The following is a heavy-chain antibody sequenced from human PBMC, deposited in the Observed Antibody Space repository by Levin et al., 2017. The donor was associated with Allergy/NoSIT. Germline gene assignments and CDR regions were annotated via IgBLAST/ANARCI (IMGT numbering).Heavy chain of an antibody. Sequence: GESLKISCAASGFSFSDHYMSWIRQAPGKGLEWISYITSSGSYTNYADSVKGRFTISRDNAKNALYLQMSSLRVEDTAVYYCVREQARPDYWGQGTLVTVSS. CDR3: VREQARPDY. CDR1: GFSFSDHY. V-gene: IGHV3-11*06. J-gene: IGHJ4*02. CDR2: ITSSGSYT.